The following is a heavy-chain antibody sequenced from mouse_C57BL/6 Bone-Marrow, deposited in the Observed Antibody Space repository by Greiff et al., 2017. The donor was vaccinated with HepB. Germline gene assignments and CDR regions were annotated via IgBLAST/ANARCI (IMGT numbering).Heavy chain of an antibody. CDR1: GFTFSSYG. V-gene: IGHV5-6*01. CDR3: ARGVWSWFAY. Sequence: EVQRVESGGDLVKPGGSLKLSCAASGFTFSSYGMSWVRQTPDKRLEWVATISSGGSYTYYPDSVKGRFTISRDNAKNTLYLQMSSLKSEDTAMYYCARGVWSWFAYWGQGTLVTVSA. J-gene: IGHJ3*01. CDR2: ISSGGSYT.